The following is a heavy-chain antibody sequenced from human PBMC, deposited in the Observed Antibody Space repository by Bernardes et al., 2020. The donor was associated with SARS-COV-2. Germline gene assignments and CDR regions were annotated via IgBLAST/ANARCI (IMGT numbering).Heavy chain of an antibody. V-gene: IGHV4-59*08. CDR2: IHSRGST. CDR3: VKGATTFDS. D-gene: IGHD5-12*01. J-gene: IGHJ4*02. CDR1: GGSISTNY. Sequence: SEPLSLTCSVSGGSISTNYWTWIRQPPGKGLEWIGYIHSRGSTNYNPSLKSRLSASIDTSKNQFSLKLTSVTAADTAVYYCVKGATTFDSWGQGTLVTVSS.